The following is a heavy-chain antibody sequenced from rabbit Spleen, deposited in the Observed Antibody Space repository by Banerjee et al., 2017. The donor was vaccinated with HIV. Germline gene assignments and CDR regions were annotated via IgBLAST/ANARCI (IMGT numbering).Heavy chain of an antibody. CDR2: IGAGVTYTT. Sequence: QSLEESGGDLVKPGASLTLTCTASGFSFSYSDYMCWVRQPPGKGPEWIACIGAGVTYTTYYATWAKGRFTISKTSSTTVTLQMTSLTAADTATYFCAREVGGSAYPDYFTLWGPGTLVTVS. D-gene: IGHD1-1*01. V-gene: IGHV1S40*01. CDR3: AREVGGSAYPDYFTL. CDR1: GFSFSYSDY. J-gene: IGHJ4*01.